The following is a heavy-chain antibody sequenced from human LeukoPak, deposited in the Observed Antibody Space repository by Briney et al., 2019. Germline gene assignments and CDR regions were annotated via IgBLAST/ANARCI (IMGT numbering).Heavy chain of an antibody. V-gene: IGHV3-74*01. CDR3: AREDYSGYDFYDY. CDR2: INSDGSSR. D-gene: IGHD5-12*01. J-gene: IGHJ4*02. Sequence: PGGSLRLSCAASGFTFSSYGMYWVRQAPGKGLVWVSLINSDGSSRNYADSVKGRFTISRDNAKNTLYLQMNSLRVEDTAVYYCAREDYSGYDFYDYWGQGSLVTVSS. CDR1: GFTFSSYG.